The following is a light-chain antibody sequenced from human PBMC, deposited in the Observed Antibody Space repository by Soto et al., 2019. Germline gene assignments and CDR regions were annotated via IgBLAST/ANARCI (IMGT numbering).Light chain of an antibody. V-gene: IGKV3-20*01. J-gene: IGKJ4*01. Sequence: EIVLTQSPGTLSVSPGESATLSCTASQSVRSNSLAWYQQKPGQAPRLLMFGASGRATGTPPRFSGRGSGTDFTLTISRLEPEDFAVYYCQQYGTSPLTFGGGTKVDI. CDR1: QSVRSNS. CDR2: GAS. CDR3: QQYGTSPLT.